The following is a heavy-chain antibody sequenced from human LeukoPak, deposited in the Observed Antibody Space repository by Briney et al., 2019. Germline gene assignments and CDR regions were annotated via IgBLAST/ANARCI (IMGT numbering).Heavy chain of an antibody. CDR1: GYTFTSYD. D-gene: IGHD3-3*01. CDR2: MNPNSGNT. V-gene: IGHV1-8*01. CDR3: ARDPGLGDFCSGYSDDAFHI. Sequence: ASVKVSCKASGYTFTSYDISWVRQAPGQGLEWMGWMNPNSGNTGYAQKFQGRVTMTGDTSISTAYMELSSLRSEDTAVYYCARDPGLGDFCSGYSDDAFHIWRQGTMVTVSS. J-gene: IGHJ3*02.